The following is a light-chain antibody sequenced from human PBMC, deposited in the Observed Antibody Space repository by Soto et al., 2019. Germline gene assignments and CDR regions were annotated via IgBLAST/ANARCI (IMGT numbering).Light chain of an antibody. J-gene: IGKJ1*01. CDR3: QQYNSYSPT. CDR1: QSISNW. Sequence: DIPLTQSPSFLSGSLGESVTLXCRASQSISNWLDWYQQKPGKAPKLLIYDASSLESGVPSRFSGSGSGTEFTLTISSLQPEDFATYYCQQYNSYSPTFGQGTKVDI. V-gene: IGKV1-5*01. CDR2: DAS.